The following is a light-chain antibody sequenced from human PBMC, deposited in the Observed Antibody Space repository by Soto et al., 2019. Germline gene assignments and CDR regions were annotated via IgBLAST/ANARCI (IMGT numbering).Light chain of an antibody. Sequence: DAVMTQSPLSLPVTLGQPASISCRSSQSLVYTDGSTSLNWYQQRSGQSPRRLIYKVSTRDAGVPDRFSGSGSGTDFTLKISRVEAEDVGVYYCMQGSHWPWTFGQGTKVEI. CDR3: MQGSHWPWT. J-gene: IGKJ1*01. CDR1: QSLVYTDGSTS. V-gene: IGKV2-30*01. CDR2: KVS.